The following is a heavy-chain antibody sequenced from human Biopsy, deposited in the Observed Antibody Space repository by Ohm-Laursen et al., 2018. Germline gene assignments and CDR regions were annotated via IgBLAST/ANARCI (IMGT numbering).Heavy chain of an antibody. CDR1: GFTFSSYE. CDR3: AKDHCSGGTCYSDGPVFDF. Sequence: GSLRLSCAASGFTFSSYEMNWVRRAQGKGRGGVPLIRGGGRTKYYADSVKGRFTIPRDNSKNTLYLQMNSLRAEDTAVYYCAKDHCSGGTCYSDGPVFDFWGQGTLVTVSS. J-gene: IGHJ4*02. D-gene: IGHD2-15*01. V-gene: IGHV3-23*01. CDR2: IRGGGRTK.